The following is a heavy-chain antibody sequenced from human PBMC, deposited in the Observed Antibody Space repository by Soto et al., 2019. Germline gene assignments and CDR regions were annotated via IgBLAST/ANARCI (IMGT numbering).Heavy chain of an antibody. CDR1: GWSFSGYY. Sequence: SDTLSLTYAAYGWSFSGYYWSWMRQPPGKGLEWIGEINQSGSTNYNPSLKSRVTISVDTSKNQFSLKLSSVTAADTAVYYCARGEVGATLDRYYYGMDVWGQGTTVT. J-gene: IGHJ6*02. D-gene: IGHD1-26*01. CDR2: INQSGST. CDR3: ARGEVGATLDRYYYGMDV. V-gene: IGHV4-34*01.